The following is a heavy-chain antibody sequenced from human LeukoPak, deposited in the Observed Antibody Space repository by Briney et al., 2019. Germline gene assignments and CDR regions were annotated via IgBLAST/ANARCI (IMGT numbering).Heavy chain of an antibody. CDR1: GGSISGYY. D-gene: IGHD3-22*01. CDR3: ARAPNYYDSSGYYTGWFDP. V-gene: IGHV4-59*01. Sequence: PSETLSLTCTVSGGSISGYYWSWIRQPPGKGLEWIGYIYYSGSTNYNPSLKSRVTISVDTSKNQFSLKLSSVTAADTAVYYCARAPNYYDSSGYYTGWFDPWGQGTLVTVSS. CDR2: IYYSGST. J-gene: IGHJ5*02.